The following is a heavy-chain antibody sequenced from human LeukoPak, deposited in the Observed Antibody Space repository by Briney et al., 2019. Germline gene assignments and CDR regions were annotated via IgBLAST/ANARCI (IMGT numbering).Heavy chain of an antibody. D-gene: IGHD2/OR15-2a*01. CDR1: GGSITSPDYH. J-gene: IGHJ5*02. V-gene: IGHV4-39*01. Sequence: SETLSLTCTVSGGSITSPDYHWGWIRQPQWKGLEWIGSVSFSGSTHYNSSLKSRVIVFVETSENRFSLRMKFVTAADTALYFCATRNSETADDRWGQGILVTVSS. CDR3: ATRNSETADDR. CDR2: VSFSGST.